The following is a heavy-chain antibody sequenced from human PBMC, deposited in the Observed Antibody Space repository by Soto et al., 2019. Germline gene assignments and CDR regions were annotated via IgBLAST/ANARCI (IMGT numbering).Heavy chain of an antibody. CDR2: ISAYNGNT. D-gene: IGHD1-26*01. J-gene: IGHJ3*02. CDR1: GYTFTSYG. Sequence: VSVKVSCKASGYTFTSYGISWVRQAPGQGLEWMGWISAYNGNTNYAQKLQGRVTMTTDTSTRTDYMELRSLRSDDTAVYYCARDIGWELYAFDXWGQGTMFTIS. V-gene: IGHV1-18*01. CDR3: ARDIGWELYAFDX.